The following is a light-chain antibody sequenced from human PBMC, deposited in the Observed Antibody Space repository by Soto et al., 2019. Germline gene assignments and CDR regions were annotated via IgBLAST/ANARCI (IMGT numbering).Light chain of an antibody. Sequence: QSVLTQPAYVSGSPGQSITISCTGTSSDVGGYNYVSWHQQHPGKAPKLMIYDVSNRPSGVSNRFSGSKSGNTASLTISGLQAEDEADYYCSSYTSSSTPVVFGEGARSPA. CDR3: SSYTSSSTPVV. CDR1: SSDVGGYNY. CDR2: DVS. J-gene: IGLJ2*01. V-gene: IGLV2-14*01.